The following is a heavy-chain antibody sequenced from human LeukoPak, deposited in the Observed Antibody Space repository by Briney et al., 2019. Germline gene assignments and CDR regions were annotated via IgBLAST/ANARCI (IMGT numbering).Heavy chain of an antibody. CDR1: GYTFTGFY. Sequence: ASVNVSCKAFGYTFTGFYMHWVRQAPGQGLEWMGWINPNSGGTNYAQRFQGRVTMTRDTSISTAYMELSRLRSDDTAVYYCARPPYYDSSGYPDDAFDIWGQGTMVTVSS. D-gene: IGHD3-22*01. V-gene: IGHV1-2*02. J-gene: IGHJ3*02. CDR2: INPNSGGT. CDR3: ARPPYYDSSGYPDDAFDI.